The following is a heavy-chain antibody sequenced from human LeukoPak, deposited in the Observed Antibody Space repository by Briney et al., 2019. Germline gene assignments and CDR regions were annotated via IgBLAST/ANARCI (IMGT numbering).Heavy chain of an antibody. CDR1: GFTFSSYS. CDR3: ARDMVRGLTGDY. J-gene: IGHJ4*02. Sequence: GGSLRLSCAASGFTFSSYSMNWVRQAPGKGLEWVSSISSSSSYIYYADSVKGRLTTSRDNAKNSLYLQMNSLRAEDTAVYYCARDMVRGLTGDYWGQGTLVTVSS. D-gene: IGHD3-10*01. V-gene: IGHV3-21*01. CDR2: ISSSSSYI.